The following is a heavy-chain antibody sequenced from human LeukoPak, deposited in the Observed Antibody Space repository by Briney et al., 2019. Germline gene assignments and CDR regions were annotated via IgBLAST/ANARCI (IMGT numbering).Heavy chain of an antibody. CDR3: ARSDYDLLTGYSAVYFDF. Sequence: PSETLSLTCTVSGGPFSRYYWGWIRQPPGKGLEWIGYIYYSGSTNYNPSLKSRITMSMDRSKKQFSLRLSSVTAADTAVYYCARSDYDLLTGYSAVYFDFWGPGALVTVSS. D-gene: IGHD3-9*01. V-gene: IGHV4-59*01. CDR1: GGPFSRYY. J-gene: IGHJ4*02. CDR2: IYYSGST.